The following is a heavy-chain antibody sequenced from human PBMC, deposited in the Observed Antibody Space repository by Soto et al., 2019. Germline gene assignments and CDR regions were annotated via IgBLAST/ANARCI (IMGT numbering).Heavy chain of an antibody. CDR2: IYYSGST. CDR1: GDSISSTNYY. J-gene: IGHJ4*02. Sequence: WETLSLTCTVTGDSISSTNYYWGWVRQPPGKGLEWIGSIYYSGSTYYNPSLKSRVTLSVDTSKNQFSLRLSSATAADTAVYYCATHDTSSSGFDYWGQGTLVTVSS. CDR3: ATHDTSSSGFDY. D-gene: IGHD6-6*01. V-gene: IGHV4-39*01.